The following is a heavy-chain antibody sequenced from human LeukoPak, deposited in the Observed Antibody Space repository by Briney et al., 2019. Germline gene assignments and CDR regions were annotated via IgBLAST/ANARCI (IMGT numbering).Heavy chain of an antibody. Sequence: SGTLSLTCTVSGGSISSSIYYWGGIRAPPGKGLAWLGNIYYSGSTYYTPSLKSRVTISVDTSKNHCSLKLSSVTAADTAVYYCARLSDCGGDCYSAGVFDYWGQGTLVTVSS. CDR1: GGSISSSIYY. CDR2: IYYSGST. D-gene: IGHD2-21*02. CDR3: ARLSDCGGDCYSAGVFDY. V-gene: IGHV4-39*02. J-gene: IGHJ4*02.